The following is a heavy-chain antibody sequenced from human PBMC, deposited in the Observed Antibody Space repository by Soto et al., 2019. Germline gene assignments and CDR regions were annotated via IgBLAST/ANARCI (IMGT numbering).Heavy chain of an antibody. J-gene: IGHJ2*01. CDR2: IFYTGVT. D-gene: IGHD3-22*01. CDR3: VRVLDSSWYADL. V-gene: IGHV4-61*03. CDR1: GGSVSNASFY. Sequence: QVQLQESGPGLVKPSETLSLTCSVSGGSVSNASFYWTWIRQAPGTGLEYIGYIFYTGVTNYNPSLSSVVTISLDTSKNHFSLKLNSMPAADTAVYYCVRVLDSSWYADLWGRGTLVPVSS.